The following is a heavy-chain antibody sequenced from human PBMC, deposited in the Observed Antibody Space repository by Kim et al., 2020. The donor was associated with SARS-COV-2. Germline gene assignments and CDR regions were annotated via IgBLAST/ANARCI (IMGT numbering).Heavy chain of an antibody. CDR2: IKQDGNQK. J-gene: IGHJ3*02. CDR1: GFTFSSYW. D-gene: IGHD6-19*01. CDR3: ARDGDLYSSGKDAFDI. Sequence: GASLRLSCAASGFTFSSYWMTWVRQAPGKGLEWVANIKQDGNQKYYVDSVKGRFTISRDNAKNSLYLQMNSLRAEDTAVYYCARDGDLYSSGKDAFDIWGQGTMVTVSS. V-gene: IGHV3-7*01.